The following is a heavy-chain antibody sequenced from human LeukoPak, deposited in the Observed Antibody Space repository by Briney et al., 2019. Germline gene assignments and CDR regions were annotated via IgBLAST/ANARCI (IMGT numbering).Heavy chain of an antibody. D-gene: IGHD4-11*01. CDR3: ARDGSYSTYPGHLDV. CDR2: INWNGGST. CDR1: GFTFDDYG. Sequence: PVGSLRLSCAASGFTFDDYGMSWVRQAPGKGLEWVSGINWNGGSTGYADSVKGRFTISRDNAKNSLYLQMNSLRAEDTALYYCARDGSYSTYPGHLDVWGKGTTVTVSS. J-gene: IGHJ6*04. V-gene: IGHV3-20*04.